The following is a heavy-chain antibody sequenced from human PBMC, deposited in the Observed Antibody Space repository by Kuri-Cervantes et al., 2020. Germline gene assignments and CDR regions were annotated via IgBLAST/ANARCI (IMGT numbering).Heavy chain of an antibody. J-gene: IGHJ4*02. CDR3: ARAPYNYYYDSSGQANDY. CDR2: ISYDGSNK. V-gene: IGHV3-30-3*01. CDR1: GFTFSSYA. D-gene: IGHD3-22*01. Sequence: GGSLRLSCAASGFTFSSYAMHWVRQAPGKGLEWVAVISYDGSNKYYADSVKGRFTISRDNSKNTLYLQMSSLRSEDTAVYYCARAPYNYYYDSSGQANDYWGQGTLVTVSS.